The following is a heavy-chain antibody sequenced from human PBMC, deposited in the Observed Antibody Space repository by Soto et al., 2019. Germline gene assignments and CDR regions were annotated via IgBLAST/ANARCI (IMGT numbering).Heavy chain of an antibody. CDR3: ARVVRNDYGSGSYSVY. J-gene: IGHJ4*02. CDR1: GFTFSSYA. V-gene: IGHV3-30-3*01. CDR2: ISYDGSNK. Sequence: QVQLVESGGGVVQPGRSLRLSCAASGFTFSSYARHWVRQAAGKELEWVAVISYDGSNKYYADSVKGRFTISRDNSKNTLYLQMNSLRAEDTAVYYCARVVRNDYGSGSYSVYCGQGTLVTVSS. D-gene: IGHD3-10*01.